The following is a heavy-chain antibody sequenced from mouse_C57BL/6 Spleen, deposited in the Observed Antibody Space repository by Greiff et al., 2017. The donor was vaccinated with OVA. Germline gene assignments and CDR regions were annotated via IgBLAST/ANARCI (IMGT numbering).Heavy chain of an antibody. D-gene: IGHD2-1*01. CDR3: ARWGGNGNYFDY. CDR1: GYTFTSYW. Sequence: VKLQQPGAELVKPGASVKLSCKASGYTFTSYWMHWVKQRPGQGLEWIGMIHPNSGSTNYNEKFKSKATLTVDKSSSTAYMQLSSLTSEDSAVYYCARWGGNGNYFDYWGQGTTLTVSS. J-gene: IGHJ2*01. V-gene: IGHV1-64*01. CDR2: IHPNSGST.